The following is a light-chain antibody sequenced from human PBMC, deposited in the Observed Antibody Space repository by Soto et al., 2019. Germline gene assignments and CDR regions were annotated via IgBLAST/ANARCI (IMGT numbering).Light chain of an antibody. V-gene: IGKV1-39*01. CDR2: AAS. CDR1: QSISSY. CDR3: QQSYSPPQIT. Sequence: DIQMTQSPSSLSASVGDRVTIPCRASQSISSYLNWYQQKPGKAPKLLIYAASSLQSGVPSRFSGSGSGTDFTLTISSLQPEDFATYYCQQSYSPPQITFGQGTRLQIK. J-gene: IGKJ5*01.